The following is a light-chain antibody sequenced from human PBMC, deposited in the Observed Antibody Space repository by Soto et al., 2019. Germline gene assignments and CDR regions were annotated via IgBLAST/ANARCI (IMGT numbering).Light chain of an antibody. Sequence: SYELTQPPSVSVAPGKTARITCGGNNIGSKSVHWYQQKPGQAPVLVIYYDSDRPSGIPERFSGSNSGNTATLTISRVEAGDEADYYCQVWDSSSDHPVVFGGGTKPPS. CDR1: NIGSKS. CDR3: QVWDSSSDHPVV. J-gene: IGLJ2*01. CDR2: YDS. V-gene: IGLV3-21*04.